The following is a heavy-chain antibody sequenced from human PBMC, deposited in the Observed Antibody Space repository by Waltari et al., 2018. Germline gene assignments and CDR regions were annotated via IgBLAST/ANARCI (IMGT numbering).Heavy chain of an antibody. CDR2: MNAGNGNT. CDR3: ARVEWELLNYFDY. J-gene: IGHJ4*02. V-gene: IGHV1-3*01. CDR1: GYTFTSYA. D-gene: IGHD1-26*01. Sequence: QVQLVQSGAEVKKPGASVKVSCKASGYTFTSYAMHWVRQAPGQRLEWMGWMNAGNGNTKYSQKFQGRVTITRDTSASTAYMELSSLRSEDTAVYYCARVEWELLNYFDYWGQGTLVTVSS.